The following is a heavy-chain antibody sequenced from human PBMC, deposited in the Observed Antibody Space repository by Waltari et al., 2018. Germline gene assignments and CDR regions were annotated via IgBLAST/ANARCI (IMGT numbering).Heavy chain of an antibody. J-gene: IGHJ4*02. CDR3: AKEERYYDFWSGYYKGAGHFDY. D-gene: IGHD3-3*01. Sequence: EVQLVESGGGLVQPGGSLRLSCAASGFTFSSYAMSWVRQAPGKGLAWVSAISGSGGSTYYADSVKGRFTISRDNSKNTLYLQMNSLRAEDTAVYYCAKEERYYDFWSGYYKGAGHFDYWGQGTLVTVSS. CDR1: GFTFSSYA. CDR2: ISGSGGST. V-gene: IGHV3-23*04.